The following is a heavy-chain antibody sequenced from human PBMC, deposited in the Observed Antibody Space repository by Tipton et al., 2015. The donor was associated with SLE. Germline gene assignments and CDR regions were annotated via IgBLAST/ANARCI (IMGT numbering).Heavy chain of an antibody. CDR3: VRDYYDGVGLCYFDD. CDR1: GESFNGYF. J-gene: IGHJ4*02. Sequence: TLSLTCAVYGESFNGYFWTWIRQPPGKGLEWIAEIIHSGVTNYNPSLKSRVTISVDMSKNQVSLKLSSVTAADTAVYYCVRDYYDGVGLCYFDDWGQGTLVTVSS. V-gene: IGHV4-34*12. CDR2: IIHSGVT. D-gene: IGHD3-22*01.